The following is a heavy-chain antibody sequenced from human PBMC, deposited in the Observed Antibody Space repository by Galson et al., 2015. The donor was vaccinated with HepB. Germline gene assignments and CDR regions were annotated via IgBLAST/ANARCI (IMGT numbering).Heavy chain of an antibody. CDR2: IIPIFGTA. Sequence: SVKVSCKASGGTFSSYAISWVRQAPGQGLEWMGGIIPIFGTANYTQKFQGRVTITADESTSTAYMELSSLRSEDTAVYYCARGKSSSWYYYYYYMDVWGKGTTVTVSS. CDR1: GGTFSSYA. J-gene: IGHJ6*03. D-gene: IGHD6-13*01. V-gene: IGHV1-69*13. CDR3: ARGKSSSWYYYYYYMDV.